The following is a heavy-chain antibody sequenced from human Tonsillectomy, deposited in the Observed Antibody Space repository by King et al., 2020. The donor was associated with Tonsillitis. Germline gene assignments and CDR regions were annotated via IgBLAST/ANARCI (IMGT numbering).Heavy chain of an antibody. CDR3: ARDLKGDFWSGYYGARGRRGFDI. CDR1: GYTFTSYG. D-gene: IGHD3-3*01. V-gene: IGHV1-18*01. Sequence: QLVQSGAEVKKPGASVKVSCKASGYTFTSYGISWVRQAPGQGLEWMGWISAYNGNTNYAQKLQGRVTMTTDTSTSTAYMELRSLRSDDTAVYYCARDLKGDFWSGYYGARGRRGFDIWGQGTMVTVSS. J-gene: IGHJ3*02. CDR2: ISAYNGNT.